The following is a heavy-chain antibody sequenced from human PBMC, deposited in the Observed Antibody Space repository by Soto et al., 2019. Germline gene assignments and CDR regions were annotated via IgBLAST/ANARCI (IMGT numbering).Heavy chain of an antibody. V-gene: IGHV1-69*08. Sequence: QVQLVQSGADVKKPGSSVKISCTASGAAFSNYTFTWVRRAPGQGLEWVGRVIPLLDASNYAEKFQDRVTISADRSTSTVYMELSGLRPEDSAIYYCASGKSQMSQDRMGFYYYMDVWGKGTTVTVSS. CDR3: ASGKSQMSQDRMGFYYYMDV. J-gene: IGHJ6*03. D-gene: IGHD1-1*01. CDR1: GAAFSNYT. CDR2: VIPLLDAS.